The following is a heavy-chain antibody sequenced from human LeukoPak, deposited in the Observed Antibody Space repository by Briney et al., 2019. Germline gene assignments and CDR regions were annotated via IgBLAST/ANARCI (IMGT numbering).Heavy chain of an antibody. V-gene: IGHV3-23*01. J-gene: IGHJ3*02. D-gene: IGHD3-16*01. CDR2: ISDSGGGT. CDR3: VTPLRGSAFDI. CDR1: GFTFSSYA. Sequence: PGGSLRLSCAASGFTFSSYAMSWVRQAPGKGLEWVSAISDSGGGTYYADSVKGRFTISRDNSKNTLYLQMNSLRAEDTAVYYCVTPLRGSAFDIWGQGTMVTVSS.